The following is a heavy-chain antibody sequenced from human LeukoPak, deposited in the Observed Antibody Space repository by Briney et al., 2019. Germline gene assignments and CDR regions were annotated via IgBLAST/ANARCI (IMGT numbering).Heavy chain of an antibody. J-gene: IGHJ4*02. Sequence: SETLSLTCAVYGGSLNGHYWSWIRQPPGKGLEWIGEGNESGGTKFNPSLKSRATISADTSKNQFALKLSSVTAADTAMYYCARHLYESRGQTSFDYWGQGTLVTVSS. CDR2: GNESGGT. D-gene: IGHD3-22*01. CDR1: GGSLNGHY. CDR3: ARHLYESRGQTSFDY. V-gene: IGHV4-34*01.